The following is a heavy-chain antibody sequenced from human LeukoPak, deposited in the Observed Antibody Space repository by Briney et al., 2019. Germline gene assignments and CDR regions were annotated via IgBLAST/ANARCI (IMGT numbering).Heavy chain of an antibody. Sequence: ASVKVSCKASGYTFTSYDINWVRQATGQGLEWRGWMNPNSGNTGYAQKVQGRGTMTRNTSISKDYMELRRVRTEDTAVYSCARRYGGESRVSRDAFDIWGQGTMVTVSS. J-gene: IGHJ3*02. D-gene: IGHD4-23*01. CDR1: GYTFTSYD. CDR2: MNPNSGNT. CDR3: ARRYGGESRVSRDAFDI. V-gene: IGHV1-8*01.